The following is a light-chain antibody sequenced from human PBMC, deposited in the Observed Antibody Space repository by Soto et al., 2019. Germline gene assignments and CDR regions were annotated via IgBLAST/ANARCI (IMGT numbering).Light chain of an antibody. CDR3: AAWDDSLRGVA. V-gene: IGLV1-47*02. CDR2: GNN. J-gene: IGLJ2*01. Sequence: QSALTQPPSASGTPGQRVTISCSGSSSNIGDNYVSWYQQLPGTAPKLLIYGNNQRPSGVPDRFSGSRSGTSASLAISGLRSEDEADYYCAAWDDSLRGVAFGGGTKLTVL. CDR1: SSNIGDNY.